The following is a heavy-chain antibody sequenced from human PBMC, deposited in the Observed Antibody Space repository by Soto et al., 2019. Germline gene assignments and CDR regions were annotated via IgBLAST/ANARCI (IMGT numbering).Heavy chain of an antibody. CDR2: IWYDGGNK. J-gene: IGHJ5*02. D-gene: IGHD6-13*01. CDR1: GFTFNNYA. Sequence: GGSLRLSCAASGFTFNNYAMHWVRQAPGKGLEWVTVIWYDGGNKYYADSVKGRFTISRDNSKNTLYLQMNSLRAEDTAVYYCARDQVEGSSWINWFDPWGQGTLVTVSS. V-gene: IGHV3-33*01. CDR3: ARDQVEGSSWINWFDP.